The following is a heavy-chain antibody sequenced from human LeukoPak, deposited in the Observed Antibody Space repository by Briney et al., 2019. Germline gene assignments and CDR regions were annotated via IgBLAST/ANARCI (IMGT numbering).Heavy chain of an antibody. CDR3: ARDRREHYYYYYMDV. CDR2: IYYSGST. V-gene: IGHV4-59*01. D-gene: IGHD5-24*01. CDR1: GGSISSYY. Sequence: PSETLSHTCTVSGGSISSYYWSWIRQPPGKGLEWIGYIYYSGSTNYNPSLKSRVTISVDTSKSQFSLNLSSVTAADTAVYYCARDRREHYYYYYMDVWGKGTTVTVSS. J-gene: IGHJ6*03.